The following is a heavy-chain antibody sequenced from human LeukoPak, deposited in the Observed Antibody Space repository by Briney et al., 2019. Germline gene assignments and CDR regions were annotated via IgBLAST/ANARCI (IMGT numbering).Heavy chain of an antibody. CDR3: ARAGGCSGGSCYFDY. CDR2: IYHSGST. Sequence: PSETLSLTCTVSGDSISSGGNYWSWIRQRPGQGLEWIGYIYHSGSTYYNPSLKSRVTISVDRSKNQFSLKLSSVTAADTAVYYCARAGGCSGGSCYFDYWGQGTLVTVSS. J-gene: IGHJ4*02. D-gene: IGHD2-15*01. CDR1: GDSISSGGNY. V-gene: IGHV4-30-2*01.